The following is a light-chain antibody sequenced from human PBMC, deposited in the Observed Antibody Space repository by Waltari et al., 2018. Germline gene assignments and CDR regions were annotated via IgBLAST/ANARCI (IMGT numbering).Light chain of an antibody. CDR1: QSFSSN. Sequence: EIVMPQSPATLSVSPGERATLSCRASQSFSSNLAWYQQKPGQAPRLLIYGASTRATGIPARFSGSGSGTEFTLTISSLQSEDFAVYYCQQYNNWPPWTFGQGTKVEIK. CDR3: QQYNNWPPWT. V-gene: IGKV3-15*01. CDR2: GAS. J-gene: IGKJ1*01.